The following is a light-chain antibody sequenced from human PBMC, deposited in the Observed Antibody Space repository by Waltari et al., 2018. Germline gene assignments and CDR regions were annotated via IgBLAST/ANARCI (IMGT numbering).Light chain of an antibody. CDR3: AAWDRSRSAWV. V-gene: IGLV10-54*04. CDR2: RNN. J-gene: IGLJ3*02. CDR1: SNNVGHEG. Sequence: QSGLTQPPSVSKGLRQTATLTCTGDSNNVGHEGAAWVTQYHGHPPQPHSYRNNNRPSGISERFSASRTGDTAALSISGRQPEDEADYYCAAWDRSRSAWVLGGGTKLTVL.